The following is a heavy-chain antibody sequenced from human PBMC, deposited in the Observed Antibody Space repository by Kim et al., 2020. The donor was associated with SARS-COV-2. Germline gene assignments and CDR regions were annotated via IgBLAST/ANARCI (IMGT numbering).Heavy chain of an antibody. V-gene: IGHV3-74*01. J-gene: IGHJ6*02. CDR2: IHSDGSST. CDR1: GFTFSSYG. CDR3: ARDIRRSRYSRGGYAYYNYGMDL. D-gene: IGHD6-19*01. Sequence: GGSLRLSCAASGFTFSSYGMHWVRQVPGKGLVWVSRIHSDGSSTSYADSVEGRFTISRDNAKNTLYLQMNSLRAEDTAVYYCARDIRRSRYSRGGYAYYNYGMDLWGQGTTVTVSS.